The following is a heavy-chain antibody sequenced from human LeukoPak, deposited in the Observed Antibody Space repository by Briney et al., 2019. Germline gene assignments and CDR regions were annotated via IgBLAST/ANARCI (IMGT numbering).Heavy chain of an antibody. J-gene: IGHJ4*02. V-gene: IGHV4-34*01. D-gene: IGHD4-23*01. Sequence: SETLSLTCAVYGGSFSGYYWSWIRQPPGKGLEWIGEINHSGSTNYNPSLKGRVTISVDTSKNQFSLKLSSVTAADTAVYYCARGGWVVTGSHDYWGQGTLVTVSS. CDR2: INHSGST. CDR1: GGSFSGYY. CDR3: ARGGWVVTGSHDY.